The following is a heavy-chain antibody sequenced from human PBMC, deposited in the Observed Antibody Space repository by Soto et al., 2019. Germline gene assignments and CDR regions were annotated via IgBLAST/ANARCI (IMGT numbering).Heavy chain of an antibody. D-gene: IGHD2-15*01. CDR2: ISYGGTT. J-gene: IGHJ4*02. V-gene: IGHV4-31*03. Sequence: QVQLQESGPGLVKPSQTLSLTCTVSGGSMNSGGYCWNWIRQHPGEGLEWIGCISYGGTTSYNPSLKRRLTISVDTSKNQFSLMLNSVTAADPAVYYCSRGILVWGQGTLITVSS. CDR1: GGSMNSGGYC. CDR3: SRGILV.